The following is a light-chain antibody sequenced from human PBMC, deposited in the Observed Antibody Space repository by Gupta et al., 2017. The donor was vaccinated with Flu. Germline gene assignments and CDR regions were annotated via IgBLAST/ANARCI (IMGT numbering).Light chain of an antibody. CDR3: QQYDYSPGFT. V-gene: IGKV3-20*01. CDR2: DAS. J-gene: IGKJ3*01. CDR1: QSVSSSY. Sequence: EIVLTQSPGTLSLSPGARATLSCRASQSVSSSYLAWYQQKPGQAPRLLIYDASRRAAGIPDRFSGSGSGADFTLTISRLEPEDFAVYYCQQYDYSPGFTFGPGTKVEIK.